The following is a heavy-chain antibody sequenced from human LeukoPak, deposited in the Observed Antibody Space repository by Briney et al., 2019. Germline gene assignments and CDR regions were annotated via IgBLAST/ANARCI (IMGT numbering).Heavy chain of an antibody. CDR1: GFTFDDYG. V-gene: IGHV3-20*04. CDR3: ARDLLYDTYYYDSSGHTAGY. D-gene: IGHD3-22*01. J-gene: IGHJ4*02. CDR2: INWNGGST. Sequence: GGSLRLSCAASGFTFDDYGMSWVRQAPGKGLEWVSGINWNGGSTGYADSVKGRFTISRDNAKNSLYLQMNSLRAEDTALYYCARDLLYDTYYYDSSGHTAGYWGQGTLVTVSS.